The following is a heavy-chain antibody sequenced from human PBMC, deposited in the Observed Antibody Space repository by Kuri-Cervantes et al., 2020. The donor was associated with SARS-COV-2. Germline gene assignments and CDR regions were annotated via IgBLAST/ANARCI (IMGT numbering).Heavy chain of an antibody. CDR2: IIPIFGTA. CDR3: ARESGGYPENWFDP. V-gene: IGHV1-69*06. CDR1: GGTFSSNA. J-gene: IGHJ5*02. Sequence: SVMVFCKASGGTFSSNAISCLRQAPGQGLQWMGGIIPIFGTANYAKKFQGRVTITADKSTSTDYMELSSLSSADTAVYYCARESGGYPENWFDPWGQGTLVTVSS. D-gene: IGHD1-26*01.